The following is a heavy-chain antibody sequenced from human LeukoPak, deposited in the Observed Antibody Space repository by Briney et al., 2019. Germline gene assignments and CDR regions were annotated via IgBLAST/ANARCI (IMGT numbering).Heavy chain of an antibody. V-gene: IGHV1-18*01. CDR1: GHTFTSYG. D-gene: IGHD2-15*01. J-gene: IGHJ4*02. Sequence: ASVXXSCKASGHTFTSYGISWVRQAPGQGLEWMGWISAYNGNTNYAQKLQGRVTMTTDTSTSTAYMELRSLRSDDTAVYYCARGVRYCSGGSCYYFDYWGQGTLVTVSS. CDR3: ARGVRYCSGGSCYYFDY. CDR2: ISAYNGNT.